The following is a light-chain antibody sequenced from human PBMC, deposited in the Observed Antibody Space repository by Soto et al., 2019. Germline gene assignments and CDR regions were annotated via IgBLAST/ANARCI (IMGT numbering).Light chain of an antibody. J-gene: IGLJ1*01. CDR3: STYTGSNTPYV. Sequence: QSALTQPASVSGSPGQSISISCTGATSDIGNYNYFSWYQQHPGKAPKLIIYQVSNRPSGVSNRFSGSKSGNTASLTISGLQADDDADYYCSTYTGSNTPYVFGTGTKLTVL. CDR2: QVS. V-gene: IGLV2-14*01. CDR1: TSDIGNYNY.